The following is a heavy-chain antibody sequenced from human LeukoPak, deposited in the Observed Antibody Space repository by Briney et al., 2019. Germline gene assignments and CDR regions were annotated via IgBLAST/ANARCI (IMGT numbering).Heavy chain of an antibody. CDR3: ARGSSSSTNWFDP. J-gene: IGHJ5*02. D-gene: IGHD6-13*01. Sequence: PSETLSLTCTVSGYSLSSGYYWGWIRQPPGKGLEWIGDIYHSGNTYYNPSLKSRVTISVDRSKNQFSLELTSVTAADTAVYYCARGSSSSTNWFDPWGQGTQVTVSS. V-gene: IGHV4-38-2*02. CDR2: IYHSGNT. CDR1: GYSLSSGYY.